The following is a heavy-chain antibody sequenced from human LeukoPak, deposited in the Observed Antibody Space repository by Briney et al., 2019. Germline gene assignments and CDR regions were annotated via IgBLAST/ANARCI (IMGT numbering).Heavy chain of an antibody. CDR1: GGSISSSTDY. J-gene: IGHJ4*02. Sequence: SETLSLTCTVSGGSISSSTDYWGWIRQPPGKGLEWIGEINHSGSTNYNPSLKSRVTISVDTSKNQFSLKLSSVTAADTAVYYCATAPITMIVAFDYWGQGTLVTVSS. V-gene: IGHV4-39*07. D-gene: IGHD3-22*01. CDR3: ATAPITMIVAFDY. CDR2: INHSGST.